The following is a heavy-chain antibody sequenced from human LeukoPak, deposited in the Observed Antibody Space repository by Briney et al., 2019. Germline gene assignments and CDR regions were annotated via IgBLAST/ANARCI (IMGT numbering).Heavy chain of an antibody. CDR3: ASGPHRRAGNWFDP. CDR2: ISSSSSYI. V-gene: IGHV3-21*01. Sequence: GGSLRLSCAASGFTFSSYSMNWVRQAPGKGLECISSISSSSSYIYYADSVKGRFTISRDNAKNSLYLQMNSLRAEDTAVYYCASGPHRRAGNWFDPWGQGTLVTVSS. J-gene: IGHJ5*02. CDR1: GFTFSSYS.